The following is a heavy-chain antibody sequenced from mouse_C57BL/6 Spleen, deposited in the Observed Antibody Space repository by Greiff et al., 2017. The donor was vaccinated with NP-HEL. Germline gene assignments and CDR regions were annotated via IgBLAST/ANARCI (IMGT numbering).Heavy chain of an antibody. Sequence: QVQLQQPGAELVKPGASVKLSCKASGYTFTSYWMHWVKQRPGQGLEWIGMIHPNSGSTNYNEKFKSKATLTVDKSSSTANMQLSSLTSEDAAVYYCARGTGLGPASFAYWGQGTLVTVSA. CDR2: IHPNSGST. D-gene: IGHD4-1*01. V-gene: IGHV1-64*01. CDR1: GYTFTSYW. CDR3: ARGTGLGPASFAY. J-gene: IGHJ3*01.